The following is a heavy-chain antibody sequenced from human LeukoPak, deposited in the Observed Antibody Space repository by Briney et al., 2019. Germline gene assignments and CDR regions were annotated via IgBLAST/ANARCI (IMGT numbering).Heavy chain of an antibody. CDR3: ARVRPGYYFDY. V-gene: IGHV3-48*02. CDR1: GITFSSYS. Sequence: PGGSLRLSCAASGITFSSYSMAWVRQAPGKGLEWVSFITGSSGTIYYTDSVKGRFTISRDNAKSLLFLQMNSLRDEDTAVYYCARVRPGYYFDYWGQGTLVTVSS. D-gene: IGHD3-16*01. CDR2: ITGSSGTI. J-gene: IGHJ4*02.